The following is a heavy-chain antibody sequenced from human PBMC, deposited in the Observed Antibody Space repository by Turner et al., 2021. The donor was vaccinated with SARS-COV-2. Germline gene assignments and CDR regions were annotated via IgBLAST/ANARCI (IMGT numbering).Heavy chain of an antibody. V-gene: IGHV4-59*01. CDR2: IYYRGST. CDR1: GGSISSDF. J-gene: IGHJ5*01. D-gene: IGHD3-3*01. Sequence: QMQLQESGPGLVKPSETLSLPCTVSGGSISSDFWSWIRQPPGKGLEWIGYIYYRGSTNYNPSLKSRVTMSVDTSKNQFSLKLSSVTAADTAVYYCARELRFNWIDSWGQGTLVTVSS. CDR3: ARELRFNWIDS.